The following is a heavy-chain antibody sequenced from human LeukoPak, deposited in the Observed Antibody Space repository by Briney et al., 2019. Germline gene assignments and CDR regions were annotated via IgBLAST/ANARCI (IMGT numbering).Heavy chain of an antibody. Sequence: SETLSLTCTVSGGSISSYYWNWIRQPPGEGLEWIGYIYYSGSTNYNPSLKSQITISVDTSKNQFSLQLSSVTAADTAVYYCARVRCSSTSCSMRGAFDIWGQGTVVTVSS. CDR2: IYYSGST. CDR1: GGSISSYY. J-gene: IGHJ3*02. D-gene: IGHD2-2*01. V-gene: IGHV4-59*01. CDR3: ARVRCSSTSCSMRGAFDI.